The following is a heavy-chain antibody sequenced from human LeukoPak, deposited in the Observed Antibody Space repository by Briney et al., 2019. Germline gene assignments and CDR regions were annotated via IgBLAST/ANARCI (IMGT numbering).Heavy chain of an antibody. V-gene: IGHV3-7*01. Sequence: GGSLRLSCASSGFTFSRYWMSWVRQAPGKGLEWVANIKQDGSEKYYVDSVKDRFTISRDNANNSLYLQMNSLRAEVAAVYDCARGHWLDSFDYWGQGTLVTVSS. J-gene: IGHJ4*02. D-gene: IGHD6-19*01. CDR2: IKQDGSEK. CDR3: ARGHWLDSFDY. CDR1: GFTFSRYW.